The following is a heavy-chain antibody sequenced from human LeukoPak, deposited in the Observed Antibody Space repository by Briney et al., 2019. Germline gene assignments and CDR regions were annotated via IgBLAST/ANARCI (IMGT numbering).Heavy chain of an antibody. J-gene: IGHJ4*02. D-gene: IGHD1-7*01. CDR3: ARVDGLELLIDY. Sequence: GGSLRLSCAASGFTVGYNYMSWVRQAPGKGLEWVSVIYSGGSTYYADSVKGRFTISRDNSKNTLYLQMNSLRAEDTAVYYCARVDGLELLIDYWGQGTLVTVSS. CDR1: GFTVGYNY. CDR2: IYSGGST. V-gene: IGHV3-53*01.